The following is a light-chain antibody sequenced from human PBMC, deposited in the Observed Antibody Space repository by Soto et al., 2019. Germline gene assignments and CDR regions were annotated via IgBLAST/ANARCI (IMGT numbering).Light chain of an antibody. Sequence: EIVLTQSPGTLSLSPGERATLSCRASQSVSSSYLAWYQQIPGQAPRLLIYGASKRATGIPDRFSGSGSGTDFTLSISRMEAEDFAVYYCQQYGSSPPLTFGGGTEVEIK. CDR2: GAS. CDR3: QQYGSSPPLT. CDR1: QSVSSSY. V-gene: IGKV3-20*01. J-gene: IGKJ4*01.